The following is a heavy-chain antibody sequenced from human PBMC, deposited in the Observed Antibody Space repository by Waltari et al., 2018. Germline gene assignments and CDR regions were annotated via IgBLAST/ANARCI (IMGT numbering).Heavy chain of an antibody. CDR1: GGSISSSSYY. V-gene: IGHV4-39*07. D-gene: IGHD6-19*01. J-gene: IGHJ4*02. CDR2: SYYSGST. Sequence: QLQLQESGPGLVKPSETLSLTCTVSGGSISSSSYYWGWIRQPPGKGLEWIGRSYYSGSTYYNPSLKSRVTISVDTSKNQFSLKLSSVTAADTAVYYCARGGIAVTFDYWGQGTLVTVSS. CDR3: ARGGIAVTFDY.